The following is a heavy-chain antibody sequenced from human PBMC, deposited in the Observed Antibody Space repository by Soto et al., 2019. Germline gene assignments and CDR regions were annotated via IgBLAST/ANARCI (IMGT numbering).Heavy chain of an antibody. J-gene: IGHJ4*02. CDR3: ARTPYSYGPRFDY. V-gene: IGHV4-59*01. Sequence: QVQLQESGPGLVKPSETLSLTCTVSGGSISSYYWSWIRQPPGKGLEWIGYIYYSGSTNYNPSLESRVTISVDTSKNQFSLQLSSVTAADTAVYYCARTPYSYGPRFDYWGQGTLVTVSS. CDR1: GGSISSYY. D-gene: IGHD5-18*01. CDR2: IYYSGST.